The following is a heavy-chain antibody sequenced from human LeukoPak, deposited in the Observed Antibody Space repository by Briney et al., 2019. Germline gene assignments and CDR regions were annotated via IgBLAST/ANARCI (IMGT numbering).Heavy chain of an antibody. V-gene: IGHV1-2*02. D-gene: IGHD3-22*01. CDR1: GYTFTGYY. Sequence: ASVTVSCKASGYTFTGYYIHWVRQAPGQGLEWMGWINPDSGGTQYAQKFQGRVTMTRDTSISTAYMELSRLTSDDTAVYYCAREGQYYDTSGFFDYWGQGTLVTVSS. CDR2: INPDSGGT. J-gene: IGHJ4*02. CDR3: AREGQYYDTSGFFDY.